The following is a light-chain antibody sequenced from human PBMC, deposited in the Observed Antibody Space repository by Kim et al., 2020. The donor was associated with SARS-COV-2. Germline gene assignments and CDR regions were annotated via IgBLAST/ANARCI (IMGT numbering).Light chain of an antibody. CDR3: QQYDAWRS. Sequence: SLSPGERATLSCRASQSVAHRLACYQQIPGQPPRLLIYAASTRATGVPDRFSGSGSGTEFTLTISSLQSGDFAVYFCQQYDAWRSFGQGTKVDIK. J-gene: IGKJ1*01. V-gene: IGKV3-15*01. CDR2: AAS. CDR1: QSVAHR.